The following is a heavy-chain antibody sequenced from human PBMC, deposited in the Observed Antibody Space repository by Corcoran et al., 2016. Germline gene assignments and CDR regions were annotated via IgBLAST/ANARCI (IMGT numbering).Heavy chain of an antibody. D-gene: IGHD1-1*01. CDR1: GGSISSYY. J-gene: IGHJ3*02. CDR2: IYYSGST. CDR3: ATTGVAWSAFDI. V-gene: IGHV4-59*01. Sequence: QVQLRESGPGLVKPSETLSLTWTVSGGSISSYYWSWNRQPPGKGLEWIGYIYYSGSTNYNPSLKSRVTISADTSKNQFSLKLSSVTAADTGVYYCATTGVAWSAFDIWGQGTMVTVSS.